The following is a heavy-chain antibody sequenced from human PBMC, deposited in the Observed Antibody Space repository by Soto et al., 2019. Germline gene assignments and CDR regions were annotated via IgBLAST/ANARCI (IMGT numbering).Heavy chain of an antibody. CDR2: IIPIFGTA. CDR3: AVGAYDILTGSGLYYYYGMDV. V-gene: IGHV1-69*06. J-gene: IGHJ6*02. Sequence: SVKVSCKASGGTFCSYAISWVRQAPGQGLEWMGGIIPIFGTANYAQKFQGRVTITADKSTSTAYMELSSLRSEDTAVYYCAVGAYDILTGSGLYYYYGMDVWGQGTTVTVSS. CDR1: GGTFCSYA. D-gene: IGHD3-9*01.